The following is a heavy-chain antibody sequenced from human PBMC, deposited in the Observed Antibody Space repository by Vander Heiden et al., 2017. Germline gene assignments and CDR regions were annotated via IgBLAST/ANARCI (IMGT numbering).Heavy chain of an antibody. Sequence: QLQLQESGPGLLQPSETLSLTCEVSGDFISNNYYYWGWIRQPPGKGLEWIGNIYYSGTAFYNPSLKSRVTISVDTPTNQFSLRLRSVTAADTAVYYCARARDGYLADYFDYWGQGSLVTVSS. D-gene: IGHD5-12*01. J-gene: IGHJ4*02. CDR2: IYYSGTA. CDR1: GDFISNNYYY. CDR3: ARARDGYLADYFDY. V-gene: IGHV4-39*01.